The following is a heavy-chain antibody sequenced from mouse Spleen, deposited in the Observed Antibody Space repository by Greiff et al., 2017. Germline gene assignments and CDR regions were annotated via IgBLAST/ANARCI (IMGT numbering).Heavy chain of an antibody. CDR2: IYPGDGDT. Sequence: VKLMESGPELVKPGASVKISCKASGYAFSSSWMNWVKQRPGKGLEWIGRIYPGDGDTNYNGKFKGKATLTADKSSSTAYMQLSSLTSEDSAVYFCARWSYAMDYWGQGTSVTVSS. CDR1: GYAFSSSW. J-gene: IGHJ4*01. CDR3: ARWSYAMDY. V-gene: IGHV1-82*01.